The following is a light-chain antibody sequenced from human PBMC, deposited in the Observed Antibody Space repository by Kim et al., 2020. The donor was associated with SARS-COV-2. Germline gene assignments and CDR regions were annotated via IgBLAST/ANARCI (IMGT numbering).Light chain of an antibody. V-gene: IGLV1-44*01. J-gene: IGLJ3*02. CDR1: RSNLRSPP. CDR3: ASWDDSLNWV. Sequence: PRQRVPLSFSGGRSNLRSPPLYLYPQVPGTAPKLLIYTTDQRPPGVPDRFSGSKSGTSASLAIGGLQSEDEADYYCASWDDSLNWVFGGGTQLTVL. CDR2: TTD.